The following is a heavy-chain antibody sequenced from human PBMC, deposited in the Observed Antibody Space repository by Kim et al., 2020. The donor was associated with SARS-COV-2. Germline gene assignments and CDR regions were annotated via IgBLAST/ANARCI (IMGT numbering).Heavy chain of an antibody. CDR1: GFTFSSYG. CDR3: AKDRKSGRSFGGGGFDY. J-gene: IGHJ4*02. V-gene: IGHV3-30*18. D-gene: IGHD2-21*01. Sequence: GGSLRLSCAASGFTFSSYGMHWVRQAPGKGLEWVAVISYDGSNKYYADSVKGRFTISRDNSKNTLYLQMNSLRAEDTAVYYCAKDRKSGRSFGGGGFDYWGQGTLVTVSS. CDR2: ISYDGSNK.